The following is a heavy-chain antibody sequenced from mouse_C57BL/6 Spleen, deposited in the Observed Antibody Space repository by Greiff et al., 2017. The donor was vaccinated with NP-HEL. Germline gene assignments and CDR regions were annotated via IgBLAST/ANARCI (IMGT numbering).Heavy chain of an antibody. Sequence: EVKLQESGPELVKPGASVKISCKASGYSFTGYYMNWVKQSPEKSLEWIGEINTSTGGTTYNQKFKAKATLTVDKSSSTAYMQLKSLTSEDSAVYYCARCYYDVAYAMDYWGQGTSVTVSS. D-gene: IGHD1-1*01. J-gene: IGHJ4*01. V-gene: IGHV1-42*01. CDR1: GYSFTGYY. CDR2: INTSTGGT. CDR3: ARCYYDVAYAMDY.